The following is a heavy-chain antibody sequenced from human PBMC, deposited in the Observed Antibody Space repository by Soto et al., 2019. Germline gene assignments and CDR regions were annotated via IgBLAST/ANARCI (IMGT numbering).Heavy chain of an antibody. V-gene: IGHV4-30-2*01. CDR1: GGSISSGGYS. J-gene: IGHJ1*01. D-gene: IGHD3-10*01. CDR2: IYHSGST. Sequence: SETLSLTCAVSGGSISSGGYSWSWIRQPPGKGLEWIGYIYHSGSTYYNSSLKSRVTISVDTSKNQFSLKLSSVTAADTAVYYCAREQVDGSGSYPHWGQGTLVTSPQ. CDR3: AREQVDGSGSYPH.